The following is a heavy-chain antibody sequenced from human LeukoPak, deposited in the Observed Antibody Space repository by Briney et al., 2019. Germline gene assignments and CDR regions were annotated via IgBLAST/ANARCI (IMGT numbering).Heavy chain of an antibody. CDR1: GFTFDDYG. V-gene: IGHV3-23*01. Sequence: GGSLRLSCAASGFTFDDYGMSWVRQAPGKGLEWVSGFSGSGGSTYYADSVKGRFTISRDNSKNTLYLQMNSLRVEDTAVYYCAKAGMARFDYWGQGIMVTVSS. J-gene: IGHJ4*02. CDR3: AKAGMARFDY. D-gene: IGHD3-10*01. CDR2: FSGSGGST.